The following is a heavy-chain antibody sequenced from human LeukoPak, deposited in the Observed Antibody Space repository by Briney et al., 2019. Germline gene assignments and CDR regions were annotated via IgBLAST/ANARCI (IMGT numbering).Heavy chain of an antibody. D-gene: IGHD6-6*01. J-gene: IGHJ5*02. V-gene: IGHV4-39*01. CDR2: IYYSGST. CDR3: ARPSSSSWFDP. CDR1: GGSISSSSYY. Sequence: SETLSLTCTVSGGSISSSSYYWGWIRQPPGKGLEWIGSIYYSGSTYYNPSLKSRVTISVDTSKNQFSLKLSSVTAADTAVYYCARPSSSSWFDPWGQGTLVTVSS.